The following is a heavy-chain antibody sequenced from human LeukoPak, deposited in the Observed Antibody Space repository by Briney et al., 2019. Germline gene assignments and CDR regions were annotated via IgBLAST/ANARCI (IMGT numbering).Heavy chain of an antibody. V-gene: IGHV3-21*01. CDR2: ISTSSSHI. Sequence: GGSLRLSCAASGFSFSRYSMDWVRQAPGKGLEWVSSISTSSSHIYYADSVKGRFTISRDNAKNSLYLQMNSLRAEDTAVYYCARGSVELQRLDAFDIWGQGTMVTVSS. CDR3: ARGSVELQRLDAFDI. J-gene: IGHJ3*02. D-gene: IGHD6-25*01. CDR1: GFSFSRYS.